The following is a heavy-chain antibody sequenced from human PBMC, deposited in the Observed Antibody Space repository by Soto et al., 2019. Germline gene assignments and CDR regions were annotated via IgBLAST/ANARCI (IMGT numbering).Heavy chain of an antibody. Sequence: ASETLSLTCAVSGGSITSNEWWSWVRQPPGKGLEWIGEIYYGGSTNYNPSLKSRVTISVDTSKNQFSLKLSSVTAADTAVYYCARVWKVGGAAAGPLGWFDPWGQGTLVTDS. V-gene: IGHV4-4*02. CDR2: IYYGGST. CDR3: ARVWKVGGAAAGPLGWFDP. D-gene: IGHD6-13*01. CDR1: GGSITSNEW. J-gene: IGHJ5*02.